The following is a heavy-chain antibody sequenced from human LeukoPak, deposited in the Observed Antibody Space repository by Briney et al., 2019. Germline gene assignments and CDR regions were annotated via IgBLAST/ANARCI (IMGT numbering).Heavy chain of an antibody. D-gene: IGHD6-13*01. CDR2: TSYSGTT. CDR1: GGSISSYY. Sequence: SETLSLTCTVSGGSISSYYWSWIRQLSGKGLEWIGSTSYSGTTYYNPSLKSRVTISLDTSKNQFSLKLTSVSAADTAVYYCAKGRPAAGQYYFDYWGQGTLVTVSS. CDR3: AKGRPAAGQYYFDY. J-gene: IGHJ4*02. V-gene: IGHV4-59*06.